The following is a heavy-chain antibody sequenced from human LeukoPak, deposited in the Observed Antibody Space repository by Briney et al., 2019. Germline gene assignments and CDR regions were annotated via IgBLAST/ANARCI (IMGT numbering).Heavy chain of an antibody. J-gene: IGHJ4*02. Sequence: GGSLRLSCAASGFTFSSSAMSWVRQAPGEGLEWVSAISGSGGSTYYADSVKGRFTISRVNPKNTLYLQMTNLRAEDTAVYYCATGVTGLYFFEYWGQGTLVTVS. CDR1: GFTFSSSA. D-gene: IGHD3-9*01. CDR2: ISGSGGST. CDR3: ATGVTGLYFFEY. V-gene: IGHV3-23*01.